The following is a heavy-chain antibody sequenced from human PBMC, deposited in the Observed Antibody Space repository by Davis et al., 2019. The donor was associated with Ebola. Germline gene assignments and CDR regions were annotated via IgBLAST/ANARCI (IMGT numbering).Heavy chain of an antibody. J-gene: IGHJ4*02. V-gene: IGHV4-39*07. Sequence: SETLSLTCTVSGGSISSSSYYWGWIRQPPGKGLEWIGSIYYSGSTYYNPSLKSRLTISVDTSKNQFSLKLSSVTAADTAVYYCARGGGSGDDYWGQGTLVTVSS. CDR3: ARGGGSGDDY. CDR1: GGSISSSSYY. CDR2: IYYSGST. D-gene: IGHD6-19*01.